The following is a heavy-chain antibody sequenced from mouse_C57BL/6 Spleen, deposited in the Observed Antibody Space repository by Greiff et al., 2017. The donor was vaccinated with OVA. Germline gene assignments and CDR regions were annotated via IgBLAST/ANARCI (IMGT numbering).Heavy chain of an antibody. D-gene: IGHD4-1*01. J-gene: IGHJ1*03. CDR1: GFTFSSYG. CDR3: ARHPGTPPYWYFDV. V-gene: IGHV5-6*01. CDR2: ISSGGSYT. Sequence: EVKLMESGGDLVKPGGSLKLSCAASGFTFSSYGMSWVRQTPDKRLEWVATISSGGSYTYYPDSVKGRFTISRDNAKNTLYLQMSSLKSEDTAMYYCARHPGTPPYWYFDVWGTGTTVTVSS.